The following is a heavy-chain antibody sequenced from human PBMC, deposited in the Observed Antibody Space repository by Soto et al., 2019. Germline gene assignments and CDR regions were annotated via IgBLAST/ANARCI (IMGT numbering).Heavy chain of an antibody. CDR1: GGTFSSYA. CDR3: ARGDSSSSLLHERMEANWFDP. J-gene: IGHJ5*02. Sequence: QVQLVQSGAEVKKPGSSVKVSCKASGGTFSSYAISWVRQAPGQGLEWMGGIIPIFGTENYAKKFQGRVTITADESTSTAYMELSSLRSEDTAVYYCARGDSSSSLLHERMEANWFDPWGQGTLVTVSS. V-gene: IGHV1-69*01. CDR2: IIPIFGTE. D-gene: IGHD6-6*01.